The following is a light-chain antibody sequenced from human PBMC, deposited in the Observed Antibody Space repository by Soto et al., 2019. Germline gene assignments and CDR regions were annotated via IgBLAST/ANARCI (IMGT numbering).Light chain of an antibody. CDR3: CSYAGRYTFV. CDR2: DVT. J-gene: IGLJ1*01. CDR1: TSDVGAYTY. V-gene: IGLV2-11*01. Sequence: QSVLTQPRSVSGSPGHPVTISCTGSTSDVGAYTYVSWYQHHPGKAPRLMIYDVTNRPSGVPDRFPGSKSGNTASLTISGLQAEDEADYYCCSYAGRYTFVFGSGTKLTVL.